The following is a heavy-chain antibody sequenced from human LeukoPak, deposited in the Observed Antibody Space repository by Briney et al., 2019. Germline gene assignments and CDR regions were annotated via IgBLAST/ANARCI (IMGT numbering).Heavy chain of an antibody. J-gene: IGHJ4*02. CDR2: IYHSGST. Sequence: SETLSLTCTVSDYSITSGYYWGWIRQPPGKGLEWIGSIYHSGSTFYNPSLKSRVTILVDTSKNQFSLKLSSVTAADTAVYYCARDRDYYGSGSYGPDYWGQGILVTVSS. D-gene: IGHD3-10*01. CDR3: ARDRDYYGSGSYGPDY. CDR1: DYSITSGYY. V-gene: IGHV4-38-2*02.